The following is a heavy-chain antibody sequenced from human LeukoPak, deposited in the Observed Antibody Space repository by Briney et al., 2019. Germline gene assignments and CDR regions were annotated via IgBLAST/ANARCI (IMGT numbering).Heavy chain of an antibody. Sequence: SSETLSLTCAVYGGSFSVYYWSWIRQPPGKGLEWIGEINHSGSTNYNPSLKSRVTISVDTSKNQFSLKLSSVTAADTAVYYCARRYYYYYMDVWGRGTTVTVSS. J-gene: IGHJ6*03. V-gene: IGHV4-34*01. CDR2: INHSGST. CDR1: GGSFSVYY. CDR3: ARRYYYYYMDV.